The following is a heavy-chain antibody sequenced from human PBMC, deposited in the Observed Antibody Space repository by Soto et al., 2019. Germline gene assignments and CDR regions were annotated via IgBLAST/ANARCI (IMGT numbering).Heavy chain of an antibody. V-gene: IGHV3-30-3*01. CDR3: VRDTSPYSSGWHNRLFDY. J-gene: IGHJ4*02. CDR2: ISYDGSNK. D-gene: IGHD6-19*01. Sequence: QVQLVESGGGVVQPGRSLRISCAASGFTFSSYAMHWVRQSPGKGLEWVAVISYDGSNKYYADSVKGRFTISRDNSKTLYLQMNSLRAEDTSGYYCVRDTSPYSSGWHNRLFDYWGQGTLVTVSS. CDR1: GFTFSSYA.